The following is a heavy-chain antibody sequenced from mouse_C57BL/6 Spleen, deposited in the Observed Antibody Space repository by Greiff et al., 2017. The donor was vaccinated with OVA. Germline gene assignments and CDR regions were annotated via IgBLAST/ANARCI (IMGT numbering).Heavy chain of an antibody. V-gene: IGHV1-50*01. CDR3: ARKAGLYAMDY. D-gene: IGHD3-3*01. CDR2: IDPSDSYT. CDR1: GYTFTSYW. Sequence: QVQLQQSGAELVKPGASVKLSCKASGYTFTSYWMQWVKQGPGQGLEWIGEIDPSDSYTNYNQKFKGKATLTVDTSSSTAYMQLSSLTSEDSAVYYCARKAGLYAMDYWGQGTSVTVSS. J-gene: IGHJ4*01.